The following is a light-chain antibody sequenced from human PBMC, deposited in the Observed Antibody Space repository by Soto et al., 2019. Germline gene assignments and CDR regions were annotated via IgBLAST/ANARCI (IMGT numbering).Light chain of an antibody. J-gene: IGLJ2*01. CDR1: SSDVGGYHY. V-gene: IGLV2-11*01. CDR3: CSYAGIYSLA. Sequence: QSVLTQPRSVSGSPGQSVTIACTGTSSDVGGYHYVSWYQHHPGKAPKLIILNVNQRPSGVPARFSASKSGNTASLTISGLQAEDEADYYCCSYAGIYSLAFGGGTKVTVL. CDR2: NVN.